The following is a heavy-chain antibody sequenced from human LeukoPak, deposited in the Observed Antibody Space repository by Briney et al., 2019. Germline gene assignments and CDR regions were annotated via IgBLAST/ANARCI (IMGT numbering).Heavy chain of an antibody. J-gene: IGHJ4*02. CDR1: GYSFTSYW. CDR3: ARREGGYCANGVCYWNHFDL. V-gene: IGHV5-10-1*01. Sequence: GESLKISCKGSGYSFTSYWISWVCQMPGKGLEWMGRIDPSDSYTNYSPSFQGHVTISADKSISTAYLQWSSLKASDTAMYYCARREGGYCANGVCYWNHFDLWGQGTLVTVSS. CDR2: IDPSDSYT. D-gene: IGHD2-8*01.